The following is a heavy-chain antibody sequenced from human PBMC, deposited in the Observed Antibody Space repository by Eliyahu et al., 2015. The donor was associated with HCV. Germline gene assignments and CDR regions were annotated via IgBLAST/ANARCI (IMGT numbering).Heavy chain of an antibody. CDR3: LRGASGDIYDY. V-gene: IGHV1-18*01. J-gene: IGHJ4*02. D-gene: IGHD4-17*01. CDR1: GYTFATYG. Sequence: QVQLVQSGPEVKKPGASVKVSCKASGYTFATYGITWVRQAPGQGLEWMGWIKGYTDNTNYAQKVQGRVTMTRDTSTSTAYMELRSLRSDDTAIYYCLRGASGDIYDYWGQGTLVTVSS. CDR2: IKGYTDNT.